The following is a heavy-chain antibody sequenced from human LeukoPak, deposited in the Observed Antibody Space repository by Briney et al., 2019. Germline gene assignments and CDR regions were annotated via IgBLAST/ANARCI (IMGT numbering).Heavy chain of an antibody. CDR1: GWTFSGYY. Sequence: PSETLSLTCAVYGWTFSGYYWSWIRQPPGKGLEWIGEISHSGSTNYNPSLKSRVTISVDTPKIQFSLKLSSVTAADTAVYYCARPWIQLWCGWFDPWGQGTLVTVSS. CDR3: ARPWIQLWCGWFDP. V-gene: IGHV4-34*01. D-gene: IGHD5-18*01. J-gene: IGHJ5*02. CDR2: ISHSGST.